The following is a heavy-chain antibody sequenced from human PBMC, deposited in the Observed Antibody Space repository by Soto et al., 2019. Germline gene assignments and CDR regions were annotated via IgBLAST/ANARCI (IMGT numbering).Heavy chain of an antibody. Sequence: QVQLVQSGAEVKKPGSSVKVSCKASGGTFSSYTISWGRQAPGQGLEWMGRIIPILGIANYAQKFQGRVTITADKSTSTAYMELSSLRSEDTAVYYCAREGGDSRDRLYYCYGMDVWGQGTTVTVSS. V-gene: IGHV1-69*08. CDR1: GGTFSSYT. D-gene: IGHD2-21*02. CDR3: AREGGDSRDRLYYCYGMDV. CDR2: IIPILGIA. J-gene: IGHJ6*02.